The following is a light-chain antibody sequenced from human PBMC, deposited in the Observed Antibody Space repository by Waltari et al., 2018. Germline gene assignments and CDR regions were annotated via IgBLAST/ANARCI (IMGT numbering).Light chain of an antibody. CDR1: RLRDYS. CDR2: GEN. CDR3: NSRDSSGNVV. Sequence: SSELTQDPAVSVASGPTVRITCPGDRLRDYSASWNQQKEGKAPVLVVHGENNLPSGIPDRFSGASSGNTASLTITGAQAGDEADYYCNSRDSSGNVVFGAGTKLTV. J-gene: IGLJ2*01. V-gene: IGLV3-19*01.